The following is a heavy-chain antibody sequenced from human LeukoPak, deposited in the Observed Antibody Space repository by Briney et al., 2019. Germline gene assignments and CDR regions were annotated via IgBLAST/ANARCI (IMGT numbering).Heavy chain of an antibody. J-gene: IGHJ6*03. D-gene: IGHD4-17*01. Sequence: PSETLSLTCTVSGDSISTSNSYWGWIRQPPGKGLEWIGSIYYSGSTNYNPSLKSRVTISVDKSKNQFSLKLSSVTAADTAVYYCARATVTKILMTYYYYYMDVWGKGTTVTVSS. CDR2: IYYSGST. CDR1: GDSISTSNSY. V-gene: IGHV4-39*07. CDR3: ARATVTKILMTYYYYYMDV.